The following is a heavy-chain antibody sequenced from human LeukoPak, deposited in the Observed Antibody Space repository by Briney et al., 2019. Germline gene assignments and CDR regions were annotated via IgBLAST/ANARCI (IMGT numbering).Heavy chain of an antibody. CDR3: ATRRFGFYYFDS. Sequence: SETLSLTCAVSGGSISSRSWWSWVRQPPGQGLEWIGDIYHSGNTDYKPSLESRVTMSVDESKKQFSLKLSSVTAADTAIYYCATRRFGFYYFDSWGQGILVTVSS. V-gene: IGHV4-4*02. J-gene: IGHJ4*02. D-gene: IGHD3-10*01. CDR2: IYHSGNT. CDR1: GGSISSRSW.